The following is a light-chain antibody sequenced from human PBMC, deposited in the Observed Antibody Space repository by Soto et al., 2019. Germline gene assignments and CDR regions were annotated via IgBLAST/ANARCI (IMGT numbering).Light chain of an antibody. CDR1: QSIDTY. CDR3: QHYDSLPIT. V-gene: IGKV3-20*01. Sequence: EIVLTQSPATLSSSPGERATLSCRASQSIDTYLAWYQQKPGQPPRLLIYGASSRATGIPDRFSGSGSGTDFTLTINRLEPEDFAVFYCQHYDSLPITFGQGTRLEIK. CDR2: GAS. J-gene: IGKJ5*01.